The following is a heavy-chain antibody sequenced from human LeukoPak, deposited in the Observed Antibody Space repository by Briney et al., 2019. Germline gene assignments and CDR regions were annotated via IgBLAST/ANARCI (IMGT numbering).Heavy chain of an antibody. D-gene: IGHD6-19*01. V-gene: IGHV3-74*01. CDR3: VRDSPSGFFDL. J-gene: IGHJ2*01. Sequence: PGGSLRLSCAASGFTFSSYWMHWVRQAPGKGLVWVSPINPGGTVTTYADSVKGRFTISRDNAKNTLYLQMNSLRVEDTAVYYCVRDSPSGFFDLWGRGTLVTVSS. CDR2: INPGGTVT. CDR1: GFTFSSYW.